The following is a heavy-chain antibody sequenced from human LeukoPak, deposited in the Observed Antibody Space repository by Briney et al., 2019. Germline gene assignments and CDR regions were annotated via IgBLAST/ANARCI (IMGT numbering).Heavy chain of an antibody. CDR1: GFTFSSYW. J-gene: IGHJ4*02. Sequence: GGSLRLSCAASGFTFSSYWMSWVRQAPGKGLEWVANIKQDGSEKYYEDSVKGRFTISRDNAKNSLYLQMNSLRAEDTAVYYCARDPGWLQFRGEDYFDYWGQGTLVTVSS. D-gene: IGHD5-24*01. V-gene: IGHV3-7*01. CDR3: ARDPGWLQFRGEDYFDY. CDR2: IKQDGSEK.